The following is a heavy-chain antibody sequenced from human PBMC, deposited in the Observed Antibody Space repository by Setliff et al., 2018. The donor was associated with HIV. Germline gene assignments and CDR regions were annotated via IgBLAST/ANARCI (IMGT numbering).Heavy chain of an antibody. CDR1: GFTFSSYA. CDR3: ARDCRVGWVFTYGMDV. CDR2: ITSGGST. D-gene: IGHD6-13*01. V-gene: IGHV3-23*01. Sequence: GGSLRLSCAASGFTFSSYAMSWVRQTPEKGLEWVSIITSGGSTYYADSAKGRFIISRDNSQNTLFLQMNSLRPEDTAAYYCARDCRVGWVFTYGMDVWGQGTLVTVSS. J-gene: IGHJ6*02.